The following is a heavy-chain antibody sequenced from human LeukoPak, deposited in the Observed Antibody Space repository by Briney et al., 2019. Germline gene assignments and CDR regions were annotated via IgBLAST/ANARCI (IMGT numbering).Heavy chain of an antibody. CDR1: GYSISSGYY. CDR2: IYHSGST. V-gene: IGHV4-38-2*01. D-gene: IGHD3-3*01. Sequence: SETLSLTCAVSGYSISSGYYWGWIRQPPGQGLEWIGSIYHSGSTYYNPSLKSRVTISVDTSKNQFSLKLSSVTAADTAVYYCAGHNNFWSGYYTHNIFDYWGQGTLVTVSS. J-gene: IGHJ4*02. CDR3: AGHNNFWSGYYTHNIFDY.